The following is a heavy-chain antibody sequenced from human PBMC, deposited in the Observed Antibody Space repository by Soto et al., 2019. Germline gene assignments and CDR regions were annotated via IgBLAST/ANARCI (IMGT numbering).Heavy chain of an antibody. D-gene: IGHD2-2*01. Sequence: SETLSLTCAVYGGSFSGYYWSWIRQPPGKGLEWIGEINHSGSTNYNPSLKSRVTISVDTSKNQFSLKLSSVTAADTAVYYCARGFRIVVVPAAIFWWFDPWGQGTLVTVSS. CDR1: GGSFSGYY. CDR2: INHSGST. CDR3: ARGFRIVVVPAAIFWWFDP. J-gene: IGHJ5*02. V-gene: IGHV4-34*01.